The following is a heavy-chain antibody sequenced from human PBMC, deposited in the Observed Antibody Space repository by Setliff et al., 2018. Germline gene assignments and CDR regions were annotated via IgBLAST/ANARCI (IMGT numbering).Heavy chain of an antibody. CDR2: LSYDGSHE. V-gene: IGHV3-30*04. Sequence: GGSLRLSCAASGFTISYYAIHWVRQTPGKGLEWVAVLSYDGSHEYYGDSAKGRFTISRDNPNSALYLQVNSLRPEDTGVYYCARGLYGSGWYFDYWGRGALVTVSS. J-gene: IGHJ4*02. CDR1: GFTISYYA. D-gene: IGHD6-19*01. CDR3: ARGLYGSGWYFDY.